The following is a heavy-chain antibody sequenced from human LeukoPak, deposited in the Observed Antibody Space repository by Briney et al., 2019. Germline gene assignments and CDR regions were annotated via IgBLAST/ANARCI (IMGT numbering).Heavy chain of an antibody. CDR3: ARDLGGDYPLYYYYYYGMDV. CDR2: ISSSSSYI. CDR1: GFTFSSYS. J-gene: IGHJ6*02. Sequence: PGGSLRLSCAASGFTFSSYSMNWVRQAPGKGLEWVSSISSSSSYIYYADSVKGRFTISRDNAKNSLYLQMNSPRAEDTAVYYCARDLGGDYPLYYYYYYGMDVWGQGTTVTVSS. V-gene: IGHV3-21*01. D-gene: IGHD4-17*01.